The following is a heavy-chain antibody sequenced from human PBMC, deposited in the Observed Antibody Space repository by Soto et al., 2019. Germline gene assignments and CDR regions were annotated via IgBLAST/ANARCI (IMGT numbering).Heavy chain of an antibody. D-gene: IGHD2-15*01. CDR1: GFTFSSYA. Sequence: TGGSLRLSCAASGFTFSSYAMSWVRQAPGKGLEWVSAISGSGGSTYYADSVKGGFTISRDNSKNTLYLQMNSLRAEDTAVYYCAKDVPYCSGGSCPHFGYFDYWGQGTLVNVSS. CDR3: AKDVPYCSGGSCPHFGYFDY. V-gene: IGHV3-23*01. J-gene: IGHJ4*02. CDR2: ISGSGGST.